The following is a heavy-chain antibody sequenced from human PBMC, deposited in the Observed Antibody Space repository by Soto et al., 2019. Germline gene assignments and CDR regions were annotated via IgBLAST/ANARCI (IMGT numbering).Heavy chain of an antibody. V-gene: IGHV4-59*01. Sequence: ASETLSLTCTVSGGSISSYDWSWIRQPPGKGLEWIGYIYYSGSTNYNPSLKSRVTISVDTSKNQFSLKLSSVTAADTAVYYCARDGTGPLGDYFDYWGQGTLVTVSS. J-gene: IGHJ4*02. D-gene: IGHD1-26*01. CDR2: IYYSGST. CDR3: ARDGTGPLGDYFDY. CDR1: GGSISSYD.